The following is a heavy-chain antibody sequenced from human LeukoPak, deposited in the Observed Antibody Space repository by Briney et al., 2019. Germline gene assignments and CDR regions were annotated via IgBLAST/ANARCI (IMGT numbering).Heavy chain of an antibody. CDR3: ARGPVRDDGLTGISYYFGLDV. Sequence: SETLSLTCAVYGGSITDYCWSWIRHLPGKGLEWIGEIHHRAGANYNPSLWGRVTISADTSKNQFSLHLTSVTAADTATFYCARGPVRDDGLTGISYYFGLDVWGHGTTVTVFS. D-gene: IGHD2-21*02. V-gene: IGHV4-34*01. J-gene: IGHJ6*02. CDR2: IHHRAGA. CDR1: GGSITDYC.